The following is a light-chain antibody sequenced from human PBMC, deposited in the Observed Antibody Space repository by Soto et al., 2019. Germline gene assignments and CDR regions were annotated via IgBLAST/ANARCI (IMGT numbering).Light chain of an antibody. CDR1: QSISNS. CDR3: QQSYSTPYT. CDR2: TAS. Sequence: DIQMTQSPSSLSASVGDRVTITCRAGQSISNSLNWYQHKPGKAPRLLIYTASSLQSGVPSRFSGSGSGTDFTLAITTLQPEDFATYYCQQSYSTPYTFGQGTKVDIK. V-gene: IGKV1-39*01. J-gene: IGKJ2*01.